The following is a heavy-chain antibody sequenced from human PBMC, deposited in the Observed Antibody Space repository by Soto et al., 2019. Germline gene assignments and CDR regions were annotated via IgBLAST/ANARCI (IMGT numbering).Heavy chain of an antibody. Sequence: QVQLVQSGAEVKKPGSSVKVSCKASGGTFSSYTISWVRQAPGQGLEWMGGIIPLFGTANYEQKFQGRVTITADKATSTASMELSSLRSEDTAVYYCAGDPLGYSNSYNWFDPWGEVTLVTVAS. CDR2: IIPLFGTA. D-gene: IGHD6-6*01. V-gene: IGHV1-69*06. CDR1: GGTFSSYT. CDR3: AGDPLGYSNSYNWFDP. J-gene: IGHJ5*02.